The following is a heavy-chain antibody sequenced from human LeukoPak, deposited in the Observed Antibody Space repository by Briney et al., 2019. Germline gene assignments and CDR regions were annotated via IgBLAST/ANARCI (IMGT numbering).Heavy chain of an antibody. V-gene: IGHV3-23*01. CDR1: GFTFSSYA. D-gene: IGHD7-27*01. CDR3: ANVPNTNSPGVDY. J-gene: IGHJ4*02. Sequence: PGGSLRLSCADSGFTFSSYAMTWVRQAPGMGLEWVSTIKSHGDNTCYSDSVKGRFTISRDNSKNTLFLQMNSLRAEDTAVYYCANVPNTNSPGVDYWGQGTLVTVSS. CDR2: IKSHGDNT.